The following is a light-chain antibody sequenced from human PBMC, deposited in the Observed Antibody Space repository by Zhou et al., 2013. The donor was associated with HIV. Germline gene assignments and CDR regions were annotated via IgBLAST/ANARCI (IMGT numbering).Light chain of an antibody. CDR1: QNINSN. Sequence: EIVMTQSATTLSVSPGERPTLSCRASQNINSNLAWYQQKVGQPPRLLISDASTRATGIPARFSGSGSGTEFTLTINSMQSEDFAVYYCQQYQAWPITFGQGTRLXIK. CDR3: QQYQAWPIT. V-gene: IGKV3-15*01. J-gene: IGKJ5*01. CDR2: DAS.